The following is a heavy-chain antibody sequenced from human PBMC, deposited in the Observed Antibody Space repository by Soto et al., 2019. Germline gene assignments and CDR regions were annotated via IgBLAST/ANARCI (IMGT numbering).Heavy chain of an antibody. D-gene: IGHD3-16*01. J-gene: IGHJ6*02. V-gene: IGHV1-69*13. CDR2: IIPIFGTA. CDR1: GGTFSSYA. Sequence: ASVKVSCKASGGTFSSYAISWVRQAPGQGLEWMGGIIPIFGTASYAQKFQGRVTITADESTSTAYMELSSLRSEDTAVYYCARDYTSEDGMDVWGQGTTVTVSS. CDR3: ARDYTSEDGMDV.